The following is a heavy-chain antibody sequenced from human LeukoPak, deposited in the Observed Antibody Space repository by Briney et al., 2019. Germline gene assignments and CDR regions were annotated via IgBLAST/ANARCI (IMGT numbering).Heavy chain of an antibody. V-gene: IGHV1-2*02. CDR2: INPNSGGT. Sequence: GASVKVSCKASGYTFTGYYMHWVRQAPGQGPEWMGWINPNSGGTNYAQKFQGRVTMTRDTSISTAYMELSRLRSDDTAVYYCATSSVLWELNDYWGQGTLVTVSS. CDR3: ATSSVLWELNDY. CDR1: GYTFTGYY. D-gene: IGHD1-26*01. J-gene: IGHJ4*02.